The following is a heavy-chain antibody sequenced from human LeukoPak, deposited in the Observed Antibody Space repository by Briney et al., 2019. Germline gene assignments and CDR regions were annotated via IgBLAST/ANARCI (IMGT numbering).Heavy chain of an antibody. V-gene: IGHV3-53*01. Sequence: GGSLRLSCAASGFTVSSNYMSWVRQAPGKGLEWVSVIYSGGSTYYADSVKGRFTISRDNSKNTLYLQMNSLRAEDTAVYYCARGIQLWLGYYYGMDVWGQGTTVTVSS. D-gene: IGHD5-18*01. CDR2: IYSGGST. CDR3: ARGIQLWLGYYYGMDV. J-gene: IGHJ6*02. CDR1: GFTVSSNY.